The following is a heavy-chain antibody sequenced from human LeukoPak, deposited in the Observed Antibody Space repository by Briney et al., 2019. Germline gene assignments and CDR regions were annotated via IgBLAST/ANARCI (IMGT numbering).Heavy chain of an antibody. V-gene: IGHV3-30*18. CDR2: ISYDGSNK. D-gene: IGHD2-15*01. Sequence: GGSLRLSCAASGFTFSSYGMHWVRQAPGKGLEWVAVISYDGSNKYHADSVKGRFTISRDNSKNTLYLQMNSLRAEDTAVYYCAKDIVVVVAAPDAFDIWGQGTMVTVSS. CDR1: GFTFSSYG. CDR3: AKDIVVVVAAPDAFDI. J-gene: IGHJ3*02.